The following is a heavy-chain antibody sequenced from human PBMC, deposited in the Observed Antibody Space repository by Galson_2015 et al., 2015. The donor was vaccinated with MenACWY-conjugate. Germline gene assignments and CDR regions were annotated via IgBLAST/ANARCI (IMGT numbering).Heavy chain of an antibody. CDR2: IIPIFGTA. D-gene: IGHD2-15*01. V-gene: IGHV1-69*13. J-gene: IGHJ5*02. CDR3: ARQGTLGYCSGGSCYSENPWFDP. CDR1: GGTFSSYA. Sequence: SVKVSCKASGGTFSSYAISWVRQAPGQGLEWMGGIIPIFGTANYAQKFQGRVTITADESTSTAYMELSSLRSEDTAVYYCARQGTLGYCSGGSCYSENPWFDPWGQGTLVTVSS.